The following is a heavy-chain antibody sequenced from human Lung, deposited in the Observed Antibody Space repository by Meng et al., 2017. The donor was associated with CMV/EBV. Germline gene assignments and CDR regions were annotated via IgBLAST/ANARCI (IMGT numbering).Heavy chain of an antibody. J-gene: IGHJ6*02. V-gene: IGHV4-31*03. Sequence: SETLSLTCTASGGSISSSSYYWSWIRQHPGKGPEWIGYVFHTGATYYSPSLNSRLTLSLDTSKNQFSLKLSSVTAADTAVYYCARDSLYEPKYGTDVWGPGTTVTVSS. CDR1: GGSISSSSYY. CDR2: VFHTGAT. CDR3: ARDSLYEPKYGTDV. D-gene: IGHD5/OR15-5a*01.